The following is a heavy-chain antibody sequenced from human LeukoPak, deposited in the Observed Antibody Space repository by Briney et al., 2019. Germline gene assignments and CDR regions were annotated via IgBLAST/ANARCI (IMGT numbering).Heavy chain of an antibody. V-gene: IGHV3-7*01. CDR2: IKEDGSEK. CDR1: GFTFSIYW. CDR3: ARQRYLDH. J-gene: IGHJ4*02. Sequence: SGGSLRLSCAASGFTFSIYWMSWVRQAPGKGLEWVANIKEDGSEKHYVDSVKGRFTISRDNAKNSLYLQMNSLRAEDTAVYYCARQRYLDHWGQGTLVTVSS.